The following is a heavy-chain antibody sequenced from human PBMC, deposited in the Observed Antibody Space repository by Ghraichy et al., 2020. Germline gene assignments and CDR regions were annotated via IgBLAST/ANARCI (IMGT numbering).Heavy chain of an antibody. CDR2: ISSKPNNYAT. J-gene: IGHJ4*02. CDR3: TSALNWGSWGQFDL. D-gene: IGHD7-27*01. V-gene: IGHV3-73*01. CDR1: GFSFGASG. Sequence: GGSLRLSCAASGFSFGASGMHWVRQASGKGLEWVGRISSKPNNYATAYAASVKGRFTISRDDSETTTYLQMNSLKTEDTAVYYCTSALNWGSWGQFDLWGQGTLATVSS.